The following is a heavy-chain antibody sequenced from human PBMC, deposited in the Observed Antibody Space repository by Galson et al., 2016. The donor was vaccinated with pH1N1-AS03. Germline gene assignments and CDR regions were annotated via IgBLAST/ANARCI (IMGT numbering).Heavy chain of an antibody. Sequence: SLRLSCAASGFTFSDAWMSWVRQAPGKGLEWVGRLKSKTGGGTADYAAPVKGRFTISRDDSKNTLYLQMNSLKTEDPAVYYCTTRSHYNYGMDVWGQGTTVTVSS. CDR3: TTRSHYNYGMDV. CDR1: GFTFSDAW. V-gene: IGHV3-15*01. CDR2: LKSKTGGGTA. J-gene: IGHJ6*02.